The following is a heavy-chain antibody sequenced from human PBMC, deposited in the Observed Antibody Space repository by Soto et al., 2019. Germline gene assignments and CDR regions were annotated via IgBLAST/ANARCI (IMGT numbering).Heavy chain of an antibody. CDR2: ISAYNGNT. J-gene: IGHJ4*02. V-gene: IGHV1-18*01. Sequence: ASVKVSCKASGYTITSYGISCVRQAPGQGLEWMGWISAYNGNTNYAQKLQGRVTMTTDTSTSTAYMELRSLRSEDTAVYYCARDTQYYYDSSGYYSFDYWGQGTLVTVSS. CDR1: GYTITSYG. CDR3: ARDTQYYYDSSGYYSFDY. D-gene: IGHD3-22*01.